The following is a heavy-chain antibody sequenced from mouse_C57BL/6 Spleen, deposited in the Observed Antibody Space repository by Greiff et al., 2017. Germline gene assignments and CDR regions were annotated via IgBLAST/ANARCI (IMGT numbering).Heavy chain of an antibody. CDR1: GYTFTSYW. J-gene: IGHJ4*01. V-gene: IGHV1-61*01. CDR3: ARVGYDYRYAMDY. Sequence: VQLQQPGAELVRPGSSVKLSCKASGYTFTSYWMDWVKQRPGQGLEWIGNIYPSDSETHYNQKFKDKATLTVDKSSSTAYMQLSSLTSEDSAVYYCARVGYDYRYAMDYWGQGTSVTVSS. CDR2: IYPSDSET. D-gene: IGHD2-4*01.